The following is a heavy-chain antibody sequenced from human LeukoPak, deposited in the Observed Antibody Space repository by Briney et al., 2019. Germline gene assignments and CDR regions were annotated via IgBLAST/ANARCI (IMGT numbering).Heavy chain of an antibody. D-gene: IGHD2-21*01. V-gene: IGHV4-4*07. CDR2: LNTGGST. CDR3: ARQVRSYSLSRGPLYYFDY. Sequence: SETLSLTCTLSGGSISSYYWNWIRQPAGKGLEYIGRLNTGGSTNYNPPLKSRVTISVDTSKNQFSLKLSSVTAADTAVYYCARQVRSYSLSRGPLYYFDYWGQGTLVTVSS. J-gene: IGHJ4*02. CDR1: GGSISSYY.